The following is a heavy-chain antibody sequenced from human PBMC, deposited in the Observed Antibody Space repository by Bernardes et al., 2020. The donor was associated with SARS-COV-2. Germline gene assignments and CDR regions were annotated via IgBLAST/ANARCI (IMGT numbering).Heavy chain of an antibody. CDR3: ARDPIVVVPAAIPADY. V-gene: IGHV4-39*07. J-gene: IGHJ4*02. Sequence: SETLSLTCTVSGGSISSSSYYWGWIRQPPGKGLEWIGSIYYSGSTYYNPSLKSRVTISVDTSKNQFSLKLSTVTAADTAVYYCARDPIVVVPAAIPADYWGQGTLVTVSS. CDR1: GGSISSSSYY. D-gene: IGHD2-2*01. CDR2: IYYSGST.